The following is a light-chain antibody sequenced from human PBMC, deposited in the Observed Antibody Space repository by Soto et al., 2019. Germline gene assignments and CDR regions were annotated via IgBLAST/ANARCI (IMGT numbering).Light chain of an antibody. CDR3: QQRSYWLT. J-gene: IGKJ4*01. CDR2: EAS. CDR1: QSVSSY. Sequence: EIVLTQSPATLSLSPGERATLSCRASQSVSSYLAWYQQKPGQAPRLLIYEASNRAAGIPARFSGSGSGTDFTLTISRLEPEDFAVYYCQQRSYWLTFGGGTKVEI. V-gene: IGKV3-11*01.